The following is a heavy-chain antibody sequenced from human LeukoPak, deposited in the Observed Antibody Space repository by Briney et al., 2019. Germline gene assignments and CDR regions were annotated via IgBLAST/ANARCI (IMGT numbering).Heavy chain of an antibody. J-gene: IGHJ4*02. V-gene: IGHV3-66*04. CDR1: GFTVSSNY. Sequence: PGGSLRLSCAVFGFTVSSNYMTWVRQAPGKGLEWVSVIYSGGSTYCADSVKGRFTISRDNSKNTLYLQMNSLRAEDTAVYYCARRGYGDYAPFDYWGQGTLVTVSS. CDR3: ARRGYGDYAPFDY. CDR2: IYSGGST. D-gene: IGHD4-17*01.